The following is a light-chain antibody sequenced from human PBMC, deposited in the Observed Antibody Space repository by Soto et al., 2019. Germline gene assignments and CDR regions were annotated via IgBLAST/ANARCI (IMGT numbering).Light chain of an antibody. CDR2: DVS. Sequence: QSALTQPAAVSGSPGQSITISCTGTSSDVGGYNYVSWYQQHPGKAPKFMIYDVSSRPSGVSNRFSGSKSSNTASLTISGLQAEDEADYYCCSYTTSNTRQIVFGTG. CDR3: CSYTTSNTRQIV. J-gene: IGLJ1*01. CDR1: SSDVGGYNY. V-gene: IGLV2-14*03.